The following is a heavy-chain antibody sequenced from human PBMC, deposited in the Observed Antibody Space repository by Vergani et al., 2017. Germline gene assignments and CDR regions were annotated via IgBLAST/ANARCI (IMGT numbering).Heavy chain of an antibody. V-gene: IGHV1-69*13. CDR2: IIPNFSTA. CDR1: GGTFSSYA. CDR3: ATDRAFGDYQSWFDP. D-gene: IGHD4-17*01. J-gene: IGHJ5*02. Sequence: VQLVQSGAEVKKPGSSVKVSCKSSGGTFSSYAISWVRQAPGQGPEGMGRIIPNFSTANYGQKFQGRVTIIADESWSTVYLEVSSLRYDDTAIYYCATDRAFGDYQSWFDPWGQGTLVTVSS.